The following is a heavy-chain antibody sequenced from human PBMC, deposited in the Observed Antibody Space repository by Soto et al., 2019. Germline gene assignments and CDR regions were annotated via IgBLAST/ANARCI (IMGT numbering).Heavy chain of an antibody. CDR2: ISAYNGNT. CDR1: GYTFTIYG. D-gene: IGHD2-2*01. V-gene: IGHV1-18*01. CDR3: ARDIGEAVVVPAADEFDY. Sequence: ASVKGSCKASGYTFTIYGISWVRQAPGQGLEWMGWISAYNGNTNYAQKLQGRVTMTTDTSTSTAYMELRSLRSDDTAVYYCARDIGEAVVVPAADEFDYWGQGTLVTVSS. J-gene: IGHJ4*02.